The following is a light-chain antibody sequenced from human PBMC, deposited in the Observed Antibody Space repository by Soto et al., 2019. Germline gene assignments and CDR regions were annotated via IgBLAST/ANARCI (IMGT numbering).Light chain of an antibody. CDR2: DAS. Sequence: EIVLTQSPATLSLSPGERATLSCRASQSVSSYLAWYQQKPGQAPRLLIYDASNRATGIPARFSGSGSGTDVTLTSSSLEPEDCAVYYGQQRSNWPLTFGGGTKVEIK. J-gene: IGKJ4*01. CDR1: QSVSSY. V-gene: IGKV3-11*01. CDR3: QQRSNWPLT.